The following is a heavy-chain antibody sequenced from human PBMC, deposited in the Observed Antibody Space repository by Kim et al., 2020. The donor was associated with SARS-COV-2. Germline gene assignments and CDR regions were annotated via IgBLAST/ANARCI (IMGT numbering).Heavy chain of an antibody. CDR1: GFSFSSYT. CDR3: ATRGPLTAVVTSFDG. Sequence: GGSLRLSCVASGFSFSSYTMSWVRQAPGKGLEWVSCIAWTSSTIYYADSVKGRFAISRDNAKSSLYMQMDSLRDGDTAVYYCATRGPLTAVVTSFDGWSQGSLVSVS. V-gene: IGHV3-48*02. D-gene: IGHD2-2*01. J-gene: IGHJ4*02. CDR2: IAWTSSTI.